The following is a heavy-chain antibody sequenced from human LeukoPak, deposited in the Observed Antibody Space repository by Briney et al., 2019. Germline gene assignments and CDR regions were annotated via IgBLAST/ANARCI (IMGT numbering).Heavy chain of an antibody. CDR3: ARDADSSSWSMYYYYGMDV. Sequence: PGGSLRLSCAASGFTFSSYSMNWVRQAPGKGLEWFSSIGSGSNYIYYADPVKGRFTISRDNAKNSLYLQMNSLRAEDTAVYYCARDADSSSWSMYYYYGMDVWGQGTTVTVSS. D-gene: IGHD6-13*01. J-gene: IGHJ6*02. CDR2: IGSGSNYI. V-gene: IGHV3-21*01. CDR1: GFTFSSYS.